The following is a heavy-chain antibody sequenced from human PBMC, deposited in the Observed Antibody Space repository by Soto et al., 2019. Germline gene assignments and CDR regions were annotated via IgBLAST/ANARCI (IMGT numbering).Heavy chain of an antibody. V-gene: IGHV4-59*01. Sequence: QVQLQESGPGLVKPSETLSLTCTVSGGSISSYYWSWIRQPPGKGLEWIGYIYYSGSTNYNPSLKSRVTISVDTSKNQFSLKLSSVTAADTAVYYCATLYGDYDNYQFDYWGQGTLVTVSS. D-gene: IGHD4-17*01. J-gene: IGHJ4*02. CDR2: IYYSGST. CDR3: ATLYGDYDNYQFDY. CDR1: GGSISSYY.